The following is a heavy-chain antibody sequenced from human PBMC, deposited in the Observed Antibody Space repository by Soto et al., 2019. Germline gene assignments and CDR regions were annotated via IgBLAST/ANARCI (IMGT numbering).Heavy chain of an antibody. D-gene: IGHD3-16*01. CDR3: GYDLDAGGLGY. V-gene: IGHV3-9*01. Sequence: EVHLVESGGALVQPGRSLRLSCAASGFTVEHYGMHWVRQAPGKGLEWVSGIIWSDGRTDYADSVRGRFTISRDKAKNSLYLQMNSLRPEDTALYYCGYDLDAGGLGYWGQGTLVTVSS. CDR2: IIWSDGRT. J-gene: IGHJ4*02. CDR1: GFTVEHYG.